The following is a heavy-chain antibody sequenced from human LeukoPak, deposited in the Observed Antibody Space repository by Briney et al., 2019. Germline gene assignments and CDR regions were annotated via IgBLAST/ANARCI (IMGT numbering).Heavy chain of an antibody. CDR2: IYTSGST. Sequence: SETLSLTCTVSGGSISSYYWSWIRQPAGKGLEWIGRIYTSGSTNYNPSLKSRVTMSVDTSKNQFSLKLSSVTAADTAVYYCTKKRWTYHDAIDIWGQGTMVTVSS. J-gene: IGHJ3*02. CDR1: GGSISSYY. V-gene: IGHV4-4*07. D-gene: IGHD5-24*01. CDR3: TKKRWTYHDAIDI.